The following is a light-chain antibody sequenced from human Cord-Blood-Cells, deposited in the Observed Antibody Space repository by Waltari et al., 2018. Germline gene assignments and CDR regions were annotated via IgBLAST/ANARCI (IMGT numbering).Light chain of an antibody. CDR3: AAWDDSLSGRV. J-gene: IGLJ3*02. CDR1: SSTIGSNY. V-gene: IGLV1-47*01. Sequence: QSVLTQPPSASGTPGQRVTISCSGSSSTIGSNYVYWYQQLPGTAPKPLIYRNNQRPSGVPDRFSGSKSGTSASLAISGLRSEDEADYYCAAWDDSLSGRVFGGGTKLTVL. CDR2: RNN.